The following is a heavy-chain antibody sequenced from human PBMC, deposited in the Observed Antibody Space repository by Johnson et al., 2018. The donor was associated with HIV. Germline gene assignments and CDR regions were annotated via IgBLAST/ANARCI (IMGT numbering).Heavy chain of an antibody. CDR3: ARPTGWLRAFDI. CDR1: GFTFDEYG. D-gene: IGHD2-15*01. CDR2: IKWNGGST. V-gene: IGHV3-20*04. J-gene: IGHJ3*02. Sequence: VQLVESGGGVVRPGGSLRLSCVASGFTFDEYGMSWVRQAPGKGLEWVSGIKWNGGSTGYADSLKGRFTISRDNAKNSLYLQMNSLRAEDTALYYCARPTGWLRAFDIWGQGTMVTVSS.